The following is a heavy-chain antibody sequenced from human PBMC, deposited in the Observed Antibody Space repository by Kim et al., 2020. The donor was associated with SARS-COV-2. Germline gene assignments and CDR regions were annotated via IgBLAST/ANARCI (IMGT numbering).Heavy chain of an antibody. D-gene: IGHD3-22*01. Sequence: SVKGRFTTSRDDSKSIAYLQMNSLKTEDTAVYYCTRGVVTDYYYYYGMDVWGQGTTVTVSS. J-gene: IGHJ6*02. V-gene: IGHV3-49*02. CDR3: TRGVVTDYYYYYGMDV.